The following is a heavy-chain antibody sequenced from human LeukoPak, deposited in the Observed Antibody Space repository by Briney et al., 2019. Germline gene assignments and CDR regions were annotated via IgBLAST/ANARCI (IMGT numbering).Heavy chain of an antibody. CDR3: ARHVGATPWDYFDY. V-gene: IGHV4-59*08. J-gene: IGHJ4*02. CDR2: IYHSGST. CDR1: GASIITYY. Sequence: SEALSLTCTVSGASIITYYWSWIRQPPGKGLEWIGYIYHSGSTNYNPSLRSRVTTSGDTSKSQFSLRLSSVSAADTAVYYCARHVGATPWDYFDYWGQGTLVTVSS. D-gene: IGHD1-26*01.